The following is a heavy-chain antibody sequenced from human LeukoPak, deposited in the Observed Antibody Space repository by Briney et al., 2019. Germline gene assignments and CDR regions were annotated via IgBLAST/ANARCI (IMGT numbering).Heavy chain of an antibody. D-gene: IGHD2-8*01. CDR1: GYTFTGYY. CDR2: INPNSGGT. Sequence: GASVKVSCKASGYTFTGYYMHWVRQAPGQGLEWMGWINPNSGGTNYAQKFQGRVTMTRDTSISTAYMELCRLRSDDTAVYYCAREYFHPKYYFDYWGQGTLVTVSS. V-gene: IGHV1-2*02. CDR3: AREYFHPKYYFDY. J-gene: IGHJ4*02.